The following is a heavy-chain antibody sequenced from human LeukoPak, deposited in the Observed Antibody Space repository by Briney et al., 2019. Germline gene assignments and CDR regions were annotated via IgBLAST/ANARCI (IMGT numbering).Heavy chain of an antibody. V-gene: IGHV4-39*07. J-gene: IGHJ4*02. CDR2: IYYSGST. CDR1: GGSISSSSYY. Sequence: PSETLSLTCTVSGGSISSSSYYWGWIRQPPGKGLEWIGSIYYSGSTYYNPSLKSRVTISVDTSKNQFSLKLSSVTAADTAVYYRARVTLWFGEPRYYFDYWGQGTLVTVSS. CDR3: ARVTLWFGEPRYYFDY. D-gene: IGHD3-10*01.